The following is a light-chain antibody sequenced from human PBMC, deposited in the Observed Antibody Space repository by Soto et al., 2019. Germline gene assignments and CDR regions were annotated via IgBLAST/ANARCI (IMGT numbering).Light chain of an antibody. V-gene: IGKV4-1*01. J-gene: IGKJ1*01. CDR1: RNLLYSSNSKNY. CDR3: QQYYDTPRT. CDR2: WAS. Sequence: IVMAQSPDARAVCMGERETMDGESSRNLLYSSNSKNYLAWYQQKPGQPPKLLIYWASTRESGVPDRFSGGGSGTDFTLSTSRLQAEDVAVSDCQQYYDTPRTFGQGTKVDIK.